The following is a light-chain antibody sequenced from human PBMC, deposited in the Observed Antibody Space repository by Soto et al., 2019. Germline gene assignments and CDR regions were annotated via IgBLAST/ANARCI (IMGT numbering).Light chain of an antibody. V-gene: IGKV3-15*01. Sequence: EIVLTQSPDTLSLSPGERATLSCRASQSVYNNYLAWYQQKPGQAPRPLIYGASTRATGIPARFSGSGSGTDFTLTISSLQSEDLAVYYCQQCHNWPRTFGQGTKVDIK. CDR3: QQCHNWPRT. CDR1: QSVYNNY. J-gene: IGKJ1*01. CDR2: GAS.